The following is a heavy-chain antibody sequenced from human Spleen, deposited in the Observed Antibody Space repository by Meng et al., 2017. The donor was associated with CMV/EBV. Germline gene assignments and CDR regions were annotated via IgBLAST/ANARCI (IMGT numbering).Heavy chain of an antibody. CDR1: GFTFNNYA. Sequence: GESLKISCAASGFTFNNYAMSWVRQAPGKGLEWVSYISSSTGTIFYADSVKGRFTISRDNANRSLYLQMNSLRAEDTAVYYCAAVYCSGGSCYYREYFQHWGQGTLVTVSS. J-gene: IGHJ1*01. V-gene: IGHV3-48*04. D-gene: IGHD2-15*01. CDR2: ISSSTGTI. CDR3: AAVYCSGGSCYYREYFQH.